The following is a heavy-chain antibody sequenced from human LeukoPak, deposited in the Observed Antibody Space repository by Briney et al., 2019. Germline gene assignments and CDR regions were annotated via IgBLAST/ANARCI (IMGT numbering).Heavy chain of an antibody. V-gene: IGHV4-59*08. D-gene: IGHD3-22*01. J-gene: IGHJ4*02. CDR2: IYYSGST. CDR1: GGSISSYY. Sequence: PSETPSLTCTVSGGSISSYYWSWIRQPPGKGLEWLGYIYYSGSTNYNPSLKSRVTISVDTSKNQFSLKLSSVTAADTGPYYCVRQGANSGYYLFDYWGPGHLVIVSS. CDR3: VRQGANSGYYLFDY.